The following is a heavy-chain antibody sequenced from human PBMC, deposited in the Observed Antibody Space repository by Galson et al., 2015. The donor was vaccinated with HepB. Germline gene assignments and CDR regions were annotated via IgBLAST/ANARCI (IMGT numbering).Heavy chain of an antibody. D-gene: IGHD6-13*01. J-gene: IGHJ4*02. CDR1: GYTFTSYY. CDR3: ARKRGQLVPFDY. CDR2: INPNSGGT. V-gene: IGHV1-2*02. Sequence: SVKVSCKASGYTFTSYYMHWVRQAPGQGLEWMGWINPNSGGTNYAQKFQGRVTMTRDTSISTAYMELSRLRSDDTAVYYCARKRGQLVPFDYWGQGTLVTVSS.